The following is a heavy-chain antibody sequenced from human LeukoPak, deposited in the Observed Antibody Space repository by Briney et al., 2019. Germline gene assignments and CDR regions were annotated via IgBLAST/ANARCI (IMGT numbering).Heavy chain of an antibody. J-gene: IGHJ4*02. Sequence: ASVKVSCKVSGYTLTELSMHWVRQAPGKGLEWMGGFDPEDGETIYAQKFQGRVTITADESTSTAYMELSSLRSEDTAVYYCARSPKAAILRYWGQGTLVTVSS. CDR1: GYTLTELS. D-gene: IGHD6-13*01. CDR2: FDPEDGET. CDR3: ARSPKAAILRY. V-gene: IGHV1-24*01.